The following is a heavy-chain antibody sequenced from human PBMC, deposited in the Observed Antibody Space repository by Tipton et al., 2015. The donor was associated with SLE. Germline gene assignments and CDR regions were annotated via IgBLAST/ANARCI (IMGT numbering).Heavy chain of an antibody. CDR1: GYSISSGYH. CDR3: ARDYFDSSGYYYVMYFDY. D-gene: IGHD3-22*01. Sequence: GLVKPSETLSLMCTVSGYSISSGYHWGWIRQPPGMGLEWIGTIDHSGSTYYNPSLIRRVTISVDTSRNQFSLKLSSVTAADTALYYCARDYFDSSGYYYVMYFDYWGQGTLVTVSS. CDR2: IDHSGST. J-gene: IGHJ4*02. V-gene: IGHV4-38-2*02.